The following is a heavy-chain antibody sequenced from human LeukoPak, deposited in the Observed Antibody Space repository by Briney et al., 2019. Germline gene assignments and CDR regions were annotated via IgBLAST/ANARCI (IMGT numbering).Heavy chain of an antibody. J-gene: IGHJ4*02. CDR3: AKDSAPGIAADDY. CDR2: ISGSGERT. CDR1: GFTFSSHV. D-gene: IGHD6-13*01. V-gene: IGHV3-23*01. Sequence: GGSLRLSCAASGFTFSSHVLTWVRQAPNKGLEWVSAISGSGERTHYADSVKGRFTISRDNSRNILYLQMNNLGAEDTAIYYCAKDSAPGIAADDYWGQGTLVTVSS.